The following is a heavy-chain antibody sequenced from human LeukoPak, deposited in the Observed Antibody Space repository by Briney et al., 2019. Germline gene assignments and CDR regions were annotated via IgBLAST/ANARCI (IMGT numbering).Heavy chain of an antibody. D-gene: IGHD5-12*01. V-gene: IGHV3-11*04. CDR3: ARGAQWLRKGVRFDP. Sequence: GGSLRLSCAASGFTFSDYYMSWIRQAPGKGLEWVSYISSSGSTIYYADSVKGRFTISRDNAKNSLYLQMNGLRAEDTAVYYCARGAQWLRKGVRFDPWGQGTLVTVSS. CDR1: GFTFSDYY. J-gene: IGHJ5*02. CDR2: ISSSGSTI.